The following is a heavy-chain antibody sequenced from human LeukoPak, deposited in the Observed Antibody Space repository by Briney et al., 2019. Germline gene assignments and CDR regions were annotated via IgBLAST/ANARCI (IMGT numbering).Heavy chain of an antibody. CDR3: AKAPGVSNPKYCGGDCYTFDY. D-gene: IGHD2-21*02. V-gene: IGHV3-9*01. CDR1: GFTFDDYA. J-gene: IGHJ4*02. CDR2: ISWNSGSI. Sequence: GGSLRLSCAASGFTFDDYAMHWVRQAPGKGLEWVSGISWNSGSIGYADSVKGRFTISRDNAKNSLYLQMNSLRAEDTALYYCAKAPGVSNPKYCGGDCYTFDYWGQGTLVTVSS.